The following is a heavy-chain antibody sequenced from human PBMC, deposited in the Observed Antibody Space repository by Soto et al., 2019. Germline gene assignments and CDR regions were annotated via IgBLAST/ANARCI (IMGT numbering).Heavy chain of an antibody. D-gene: IGHD5-12*01. J-gene: IGHJ4*02. CDR2: IIHIFGTA. Sequence: QVQLVQSGAEVKKPGSSVKVSCKASGGTFSSYAISWVRQAPGQGLEWMGGIIHIFGTANYAQKLQGRVTITADESTSTAYMELSRLRSEDTAVYDCARDGVSGYQEYWGQGTLVTVSS. CDR1: GGTFSSYA. CDR3: ARDGVSGYQEY. V-gene: IGHV1-69*01.